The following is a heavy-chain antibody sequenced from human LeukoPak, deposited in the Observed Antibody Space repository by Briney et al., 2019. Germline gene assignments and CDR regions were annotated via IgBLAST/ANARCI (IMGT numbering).Heavy chain of an antibody. D-gene: IGHD3-22*01. V-gene: IGHV4-61*09. CDR2: IYTSGST. J-gene: IGHJ4*02. CDR1: GGSLSSGSYY. CDR3: ARETFYYDSSGYSKTDY. Sequence: SQTLSLTCTVSGGSLSSGSYYWRWLRQPAGKGLEWIGHIYTSGSTNYNPSLKSRVTISVDTSKNQFSLKLSSVTAADTAVYYCARETFYYDSSGYSKTDYWGQGTLVTVSS.